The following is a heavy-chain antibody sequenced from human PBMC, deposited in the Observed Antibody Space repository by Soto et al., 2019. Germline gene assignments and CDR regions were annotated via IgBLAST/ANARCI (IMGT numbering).Heavy chain of an antibody. J-gene: IGHJ4*02. V-gene: IGHV1-3*01. CDR2: INVANGET. D-gene: IGHD2-2*03. CDR3: ARGPDGYCSSSSCYVDSN. Sequence: ASLKVSCKASGCTFTSYAMHCGRDTHGERLEWMGWINVANGETKYSQRFQGRVTITRDTSASTAYMELSSLRSEDTAVYYCARGPDGYCSSSSCYVDSNWGLGTLVTVSS. CDR1: GCTFTSYA.